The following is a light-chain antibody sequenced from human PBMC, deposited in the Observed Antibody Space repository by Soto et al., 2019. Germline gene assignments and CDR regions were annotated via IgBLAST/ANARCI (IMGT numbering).Light chain of an antibody. V-gene: IGKV3-11*01. CDR3: QQRSDWPPT. CDR2: DNS. Sequence: EIVLTQSPATLSLSPGERATLSCRASQSVGSYLAWFQQTPGQAPRLLIYDNSNRATGIPARFSGSGSGTDFTLTISSLETEDFAVYYCQQRSDWPPTFGQGTKVEIK. J-gene: IGKJ1*01. CDR1: QSVGSY.